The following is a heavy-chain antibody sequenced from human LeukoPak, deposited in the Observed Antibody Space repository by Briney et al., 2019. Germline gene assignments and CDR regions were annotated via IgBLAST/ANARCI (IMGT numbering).Heavy chain of an antibody. Sequence: PSETLSLTCTVSGGSISSYYWSWIRRPPGKGLEWIGYIYYSGSTNYNPSLKSRVTISVDTSKNQFSLRLSSVTAADTAVYYCARGKTPYYGSGSYLDYWGQGTLVTVSS. CDR1: GGSISSYY. CDR2: IYYSGST. D-gene: IGHD3-10*01. J-gene: IGHJ4*02. CDR3: ARGKTPYYGSGSYLDY. V-gene: IGHV4-59*01.